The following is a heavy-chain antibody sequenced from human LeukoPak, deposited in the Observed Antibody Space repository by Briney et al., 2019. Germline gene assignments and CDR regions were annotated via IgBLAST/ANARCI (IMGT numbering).Heavy chain of an antibody. D-gene: IGHD1-26*01. CDR1: GGSISSYY. V-gene: IGHV4-59*01. CDR2: IYYSGST. J-gene: IGHJ4*02. CDR3: ARAEWEYYFDY. Sequence: PSETLPLTCTVSGGSISSYYWSWIRQPPGKGLEWIGYIYYSGSTNYNPSLKSRVTISVDTSKNQFSPKLSSVTAADTAVYYCARAEWEYYFDYWGQGTLVTVSS.